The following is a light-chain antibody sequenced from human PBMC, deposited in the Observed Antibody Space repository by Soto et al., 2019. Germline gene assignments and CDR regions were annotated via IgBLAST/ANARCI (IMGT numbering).Light chain of an antibody. CDR3: QQYGTYPIT. CDR2: KAS. Sequence: DIQMTQSPSSLSASVGDRVTITCRASQSISGCLAWYRQKPGKAPNLLIYKASNLESGVPSRFSGSGSGTEFTLTITSLQPDDFATYFCQQYGTYPITFGQGTRLEIK. J-gene: IGKJ5*01. V-gene: IGKV1-5*03. CDR1: QSISGC.